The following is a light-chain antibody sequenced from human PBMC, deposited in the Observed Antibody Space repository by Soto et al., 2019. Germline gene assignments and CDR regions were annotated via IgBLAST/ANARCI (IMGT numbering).Light chain of an antibody. J-gene: IGKJ1*01. Sequence: EIILTQSQATLSLSPGERATFSCRARQRLSSNFSAWYQQKPGQPPRLLIYDSSTRATDFTDRFSRSGSETDVTLTINRREPEDFAVYYCQQYDISPWTFGQGTKVDIK. CDR1: QRLSSNF. V-gene: IGKV3-20*01. CDR2: DSS. CDR3: QQYDISPWT.